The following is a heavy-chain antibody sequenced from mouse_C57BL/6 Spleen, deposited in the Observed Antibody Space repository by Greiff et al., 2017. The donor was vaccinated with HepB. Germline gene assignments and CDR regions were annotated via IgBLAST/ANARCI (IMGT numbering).Heavy chain of an antibody. D-gene: IGHD2-5*01. Sequence: QVQLQQSGAELVKPGASVKISCKASGYAFSSYWMNWVKQRPGKGLEWIGQIYPGDGDTNYNGKFKGKATLTADKSSSTAYMQLSSLTSEDSAVYFCASPYYSNYFGDAMDYWGQGTSVTVSS. J-gene: IGHJ4*01. V-gene: IGHV1-80*01. CDR1: GYAFSSYW. CDR3: ASPYYSNYFGDAMDY. CDR2: IYPGDGDT.